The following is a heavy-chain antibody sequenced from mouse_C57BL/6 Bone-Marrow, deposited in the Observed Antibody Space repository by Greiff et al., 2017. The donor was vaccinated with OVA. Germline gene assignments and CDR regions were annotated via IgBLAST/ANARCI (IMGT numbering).Heavy chain of an antibody. V-gene: IGHV5-6*01. CDR2: ISSGGSYT. CDR3: ARDLGYFDY. J-gene: IGHJ2*01. Sequence: EVQVVESGGDLVKPGGSLKLSCAASGFTFSSYGMSWVRQTPDKRLEWVATISSGGSYTYYPDSVKGRFTISRDNAKNTLYLQMSSLKSEDTAKYYCARDLGYFDYWGQGTTLTVSS. CDR1: GFTFSSYG. D-gene: IGHD4-1*01.